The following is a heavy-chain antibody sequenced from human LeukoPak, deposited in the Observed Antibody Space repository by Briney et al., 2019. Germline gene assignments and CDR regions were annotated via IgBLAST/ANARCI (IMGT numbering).Heavy chain of an antibody. CDR1: GGSISSYY. Sequence: SETLSLTCTVSGGSISSYYWSWLRQPPEKGREWIGYIYYRGSTNYNPSLKSRVTISVDTSKNQFSLKLSSVTAADTSVYYCARGASSSTIYDAFDIWGQGTMVTVSS. CDR3: ARGASSSTIYDAFDI. V-gene: IGHV4-59*01. CDR2: IYYRGST. J-gene: IGHJ3*02. D-gene: IGHD5/OR15-5a*01.